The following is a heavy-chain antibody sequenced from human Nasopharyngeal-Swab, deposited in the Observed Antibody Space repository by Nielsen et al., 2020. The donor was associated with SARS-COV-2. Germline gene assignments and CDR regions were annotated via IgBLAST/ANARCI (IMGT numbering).Heavy chain of an antibody. V-gene: IGHV3-66*03. Sequence: VRQAPGKGLEWVSVIYSCGSTYYADSVKGRFTISRDNAKNSLYLQMNSLRAEDTAVYYCARDSKPGGGYYSLYYYNYYGMDVWGQGTTVTVSS. CDR3: ARDSKPGGGYYSLYYYNYYGMDV. CDR2: IYSCGST. D-gene: IGHD3-22*01. J-gene: IGHJ6*02.